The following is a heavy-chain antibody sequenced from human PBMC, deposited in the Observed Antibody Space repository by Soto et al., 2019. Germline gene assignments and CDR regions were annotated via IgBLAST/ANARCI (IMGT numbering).Heavy chain of an antibody. CDR3: ARSYDSSGYYYYAMDV. CDR2: IYSSGST. CDR1: GGSVSSGNYY. D-gene: IGHD3-22*01. V-gene: IGHV4-61*01. J-gene: IGHJ6*02. Sequence: SETLSLTCIVSGGSVSSGNYYWNWIRQPPGKGLEWIGYIYSSGSTKYSPSLKSRVTISVDTSKNQFSLNLRSVTAADTAVYYCARSYDSSGYYYYAMDVWGQGTTVTVSS.